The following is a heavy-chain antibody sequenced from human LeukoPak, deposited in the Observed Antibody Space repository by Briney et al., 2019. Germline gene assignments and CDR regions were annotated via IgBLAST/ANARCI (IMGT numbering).Heavy chain of an antibody. J-gene: IGHJ6*02. CDR1: GYTFTSYG. CDR2: INAYNGNT. CDR3: ARYTEFYYYYGMDV. D-gene: IGHD3-10*01. Sequence: ASVKVSCKASGYTFTSYGISWVRQAPGQGLEWMGWINAYNGNTNYAQKLQGRVTMTTDTSTSTAYMELRSLRSDDTAVYYCARYTEFYYYYGMDVWGQGTTVTVSS. V-gene: IGHV1-18*01.